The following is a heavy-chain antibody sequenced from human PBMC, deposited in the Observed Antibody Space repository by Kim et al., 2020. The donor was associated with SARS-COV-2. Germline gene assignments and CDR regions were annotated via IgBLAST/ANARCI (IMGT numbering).Heavy chain of an antibody. CDR2: IYYSGST. CDR1: GGSISSGGYY. Sequence: SETLSLTCTVSGGSISSGGYYWSWIRQHPGKGLEWIGYIYYSGSTYYNPSLKSRLTISLDTSKNQFSLKLSSVTAADTAVYYCARAESKYSYYSVEAFDFWGRGTMVTVSS. J-gene: IGHJ3*01. CDR3: ARAESKYSYYSVEAFDF. D-gene: IGHD4-4*01. V-gene: IGHV4-31*03.